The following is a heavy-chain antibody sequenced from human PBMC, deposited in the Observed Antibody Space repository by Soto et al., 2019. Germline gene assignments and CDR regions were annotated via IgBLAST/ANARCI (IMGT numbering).Heavy chain of an antibody. V-gene: IGHV3-33*01. D-gene: IGHD6-13*01. CDR3: AREGSSSAFPY. J-gene: IGHJ4*02. Sequence: QVQLVESGGGVVQPGRSLRLSCAASGFTFSSYGMHWVRQAPGKGLEWVAVIWYDGSNKYYADSVKGRFTISRDNSKNTLYLQMNSLRAEDTAVYYCAREGSSSAFPYWGQGTLVTVSS. CDR2: IWYDGSNK. CDR1: GFTFSSYG.